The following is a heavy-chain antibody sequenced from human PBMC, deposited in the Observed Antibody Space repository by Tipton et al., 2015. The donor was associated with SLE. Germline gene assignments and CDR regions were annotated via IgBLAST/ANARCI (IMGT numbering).Heavy chain of an antibody. CDR2: IYYNGNT. D-gene: IGHD3-10*01. CDR3: ASPGGGSGSFDAFDI. J-gene: IGHJ3*02. Sequence: TLSLTCTVSNVSINSVGYYWTWIRQHPGKALEWIGYIYYNGNTYYNPSLKSRATISADTSNNEFSLRLTSVTAADTAIYYCASPGGGSGSFDAFDIWGQGTMVTVSS. V-gene: IGHV4-31*03. CDR1: NVSINSVGYY.